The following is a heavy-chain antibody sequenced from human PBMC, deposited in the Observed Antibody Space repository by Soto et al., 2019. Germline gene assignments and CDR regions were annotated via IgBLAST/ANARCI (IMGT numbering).Heavy chain of an antibody. CDR1: GGSFSGYY. CDR3: ARPARKYSSGWYDY. Sequence: QVQLQQWGAGLLKPSETLSLTCAVYGGSFSGYYWSWIRQPPGKGLEWIGEINHSGSTNYNPSLKSRFTISVDTSKNQFSLKLSSVTAADTAVYYCARPARKYSSGWYDYWGQGTLVTVSS. V-gene: IGHV4-34*01. D-gene: IGHD6-19*01. CDR2: INHSGST. J-gene: IGHJ4*02.